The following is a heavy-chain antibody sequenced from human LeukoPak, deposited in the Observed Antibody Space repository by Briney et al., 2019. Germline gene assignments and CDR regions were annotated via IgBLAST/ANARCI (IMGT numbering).Heavy chain of an antibody. J-gene: IGHJ4*02. CDR2: ISSSGSTI. CDR3: ARDREGYCSGGSCTNFDY. V-gene: IGHV3-48*03. D-gene: IGHD2-15*01. CDR1: GFTFSSYE. Sequence: GGSLRLSCAASGFTFSSYEMNWVRQAPGKGLEWVSYISSSGSTIYYADSVKGRFTISRHDAKNSLFLQMNSLRAEDTAVYYCARDREGYCSGGSCTNFDYWGQGTLVTVSS.